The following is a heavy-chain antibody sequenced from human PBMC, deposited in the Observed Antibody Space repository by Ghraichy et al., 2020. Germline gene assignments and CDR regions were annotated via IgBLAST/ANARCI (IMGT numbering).Heavy chain of an antibody. J-gene: IGHJ4*02. D-gene: IGHD3-22*01. CDR3: ANGITMIEIDY. CDR1: GFTFSSYG. CDR2: ISYDGSNK. Sequence: GESLNISCAASGFTFSSYGMHWVRQAPGKGLEWVAVISYDGSNKYYADSVKGRFTISRDNSKNTLYLQMNSLRAEDTAVYYCANGITMIEIDYWGQGTLVTVSS. V-gene: IGHV3-30*18.